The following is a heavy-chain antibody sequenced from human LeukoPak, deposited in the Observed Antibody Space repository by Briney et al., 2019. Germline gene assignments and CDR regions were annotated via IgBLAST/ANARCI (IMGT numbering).Heavy chain of an antibody. D-gene: IGHD3-22*01. CDR1: GLTFRTYA. CDR2: IGGSGDHT. V-gene: IGHV3-23*01. Sequence: QAGGSLRLSCEAYGLTFRTYAMSWVRQAPGEGLEWVSTIGGSGDHTYYADSVRGRFTISRYNSKNTVFLQMNSLRAEDTAVHYCARERYDSSGHWHFDLWGRGTLVTVSS. J-gene: IGHJ2*01. CDR3: ARERYDSSGHWHFDL.